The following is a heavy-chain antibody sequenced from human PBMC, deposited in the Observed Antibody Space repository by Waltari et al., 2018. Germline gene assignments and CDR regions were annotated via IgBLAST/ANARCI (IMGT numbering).Heavy chain of an antibody. D-gene: IGHD2-8*01. J-gene: IGHJ4*02. CDR2: ISSSSSYI. CDR1: GFIFTSYR. CDR3: ARDARMLYLDY. Sequence: EVQLVESGGGLVKPGGSLRLSCAAAGFIFTSYRMTTVRQAPGTLRVWVSSISSSSSYIYYADSVKGRFTISRDNAKNSLYLQMNSLRAEDTAVYYCARDARMLYLDYWGQGTLVTVSS. V-gene: IGHV3-21*01.